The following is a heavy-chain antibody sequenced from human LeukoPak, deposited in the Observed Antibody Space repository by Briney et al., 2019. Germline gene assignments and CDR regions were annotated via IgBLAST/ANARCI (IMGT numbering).Heavy chain of an antibody. CDR3: VRGPYGSSISNWFDP. D-gene: IGHD3-10*01. Sequence: PSETLSLTCSVSGGSITGYSWSWIRQTPGKGLEWIGYIYYNGDTHYNPSLNSRLSMSVDTPNKQFSLNLRSVTAADTAVYYCVRGPYGSSISNWFDPWGQGLLVTVSP. CDR2: IYYNGDT. CDR1: GGSITGYS. J-gene: IGHJ5*02. V-gene: IGHV4-59*01.